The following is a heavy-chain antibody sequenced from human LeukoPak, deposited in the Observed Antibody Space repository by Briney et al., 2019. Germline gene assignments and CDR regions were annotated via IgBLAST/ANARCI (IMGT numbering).Heavy chain of an antibody. CDR2: IYYSGST. CDR1: GGSISSGDYY. V-gene: IGHV4-30-4*08. CDR3: ARVRLLWFGEPGTVDY. Sequence: SETLSLTCTVSGGSISSGDYYWSWIRQPPGKGLEWIGYIYYSGSTYYNPSLNSRFTISVDTSKNQFSLKLSSVTAADTAVYYCARVRLLWFGEPGTVDYWGQGTLVTVSS. J-gene: IGHJ4*02. D-gene: IGHD3-10*01.